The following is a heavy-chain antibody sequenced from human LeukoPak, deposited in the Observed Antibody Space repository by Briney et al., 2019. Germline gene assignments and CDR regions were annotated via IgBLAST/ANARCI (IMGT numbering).Heavy chain of an antibody. J-gene: IGHJ3*02. CDR3: ARDEGEVSAFDI. CDR2: IIPIFGTA. V-gene: IGHV1-69*05. CDR1: GGTFSSYA. Sequence: VASAKVSCKASGGTFSSYAISWVRQAPGQGLEWMGGIIPIFGTANYAQKFQGRVTITTDESTSTAYMELSNLRSEDTAVYYCARDEGEVSAFDIWGQGTMVTVSS. D-gene: IGHD5/OR15-5a*01.